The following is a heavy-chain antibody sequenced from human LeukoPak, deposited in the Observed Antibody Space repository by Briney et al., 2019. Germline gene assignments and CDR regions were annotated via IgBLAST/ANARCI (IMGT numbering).Heavy chain of an antibody. CDR1: GDSVSSNSAA. J-gene: IGHJ3*02. CDR2: TYYRSKWYN. V-gene: IGHV6-1*01. CDR3: ARVQQQLLAFDI. Sequence: SQTLSLTCAISGDSVSSNSAAWNWLRHSPSRGLEWLGRTYYRSKWYNDYAVSVKSRITINPDTSKNQFSLQLNSVTPEDTAVYYCARVQQQLLAFDIWGQGTMVTVSS. D-gene: IGHD6-13*01.